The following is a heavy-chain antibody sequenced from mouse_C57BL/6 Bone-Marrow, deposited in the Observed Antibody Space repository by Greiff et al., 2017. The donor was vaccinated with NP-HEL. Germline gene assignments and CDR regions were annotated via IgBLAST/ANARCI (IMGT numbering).Heavy chain of an antibody. CDR1: GFTFSSYA. CDR3: ARDLVTTAMDY. CDR2: ISDGGSYT. J-gene: IGHJ4*01. V-gene: IGHV5-4*01. D-gene: IGHD2-2*01. Sequence: EVKLEESGGGLVKPGGSLKLSCAASGFTFSSYAMSWVRQTPEKRLEWVATISDGGSYTYYPDNVKGRFTISRDNAKNNLYLQMSHLKSEDTAMYYCARDLVTTAMDYWGQGTSVTVSS.